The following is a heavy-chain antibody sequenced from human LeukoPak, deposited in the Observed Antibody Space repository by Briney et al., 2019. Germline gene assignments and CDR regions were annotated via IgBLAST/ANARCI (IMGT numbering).Heavy chain of an antibody. V-gene: IGHV3-20*04. CDR1: GFRFDDHG. CDR3: AGGDRNGWYFDY. D-gene: IGHD6-19*01. CDR2: INWNGAST. Sequence: GGSLRLSCAASGFRFDDHGMSWVRQVTGKGLEWVSGINWNGASTGYGDSVKGRFTISRDNAKNSLYLQMNSLRAEDTALYYCAGGDRNGWYFDYWGQGILVTVSA. J-gene: IGHJ4*02.